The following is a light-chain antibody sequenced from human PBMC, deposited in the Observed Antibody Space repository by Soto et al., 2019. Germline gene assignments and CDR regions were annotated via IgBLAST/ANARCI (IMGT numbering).Light chain of an antibody. Sequence: QPVLTQSPSASASLGAXXKLTCTLSSGHSSYAIAWHQQQPEKGPRYLMKLNSDGSHSKGDGIPDRFSGSSSGAERYLTISSLQSEDEADYYCQTWGTGIHYVFGTGTKLTVL. V-gene: IGLV4-69*01. CDR3: QTWGTGIHYV. CDR2: LNSDGSH. J-gene: IGLJ1*01. CDR1: SGHSSYA.